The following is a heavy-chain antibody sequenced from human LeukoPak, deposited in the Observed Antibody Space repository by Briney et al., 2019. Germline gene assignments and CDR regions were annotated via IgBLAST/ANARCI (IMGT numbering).Heavy chain of an antibody. CDR1: GFTFSDYY. Sequence: GGSLRLSCAASGFTFSDYYMSWIRQAPGKGLEWVSYISSSGSTIYYADSVKGRFTISRDNAKNSLYLQMNSLRAEDTAVYYRARDKSGGATSFDYWGQGTLVTVSS. CDR3: ARDKSGGATSFDY. J-gene: IGHJ4*02. CDR2: ISSSGSTI. D-gene: IGHD1-26*01. V-gene: IGHV3-11*01.